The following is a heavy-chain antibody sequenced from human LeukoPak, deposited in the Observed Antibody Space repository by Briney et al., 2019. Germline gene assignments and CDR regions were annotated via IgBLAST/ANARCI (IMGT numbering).Heavy chain of an antibody. CDR3: TRDWQDSSSSWFDP. D-gene: IGHD6-6*01. Sequence: PGRSLRLSCAASGFTFGVFAIGWVRQAPGGGQGWVGFIRSKVYGGATEYAASVKGRFTNSREDSNSISYLHMNRLKTESSAVYYCTRDWQDSSSSWFDPWGQGTLATVSS. CDR1: GFTFGVFA. J-gene: IGHJ5*02. CDR2: IRSKVYGGAT. V-gene: IGHV3-49*04.